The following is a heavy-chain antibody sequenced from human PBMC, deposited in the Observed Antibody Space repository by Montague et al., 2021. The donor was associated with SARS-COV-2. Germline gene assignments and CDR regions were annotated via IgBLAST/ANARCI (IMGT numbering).Heavy chain of an antibody. CDR2: INHSGST. Sequence: SETLSLTCAVYGGSFSGYYWSWIRQPPGKGLEWIWEINHSGSTNYNPSLKSRVTISVDTSKNQFSLKLSSVTAADTAVYYCARALVRGGDFDYWGQGTLVTVSS. CDR3: ARALVRGGDFDY. J-gene: IGHJ4*02. CDR1: GGSFSGYY. V-gene: IGHV4-34*01. D-gene: IGHD3-10*01.